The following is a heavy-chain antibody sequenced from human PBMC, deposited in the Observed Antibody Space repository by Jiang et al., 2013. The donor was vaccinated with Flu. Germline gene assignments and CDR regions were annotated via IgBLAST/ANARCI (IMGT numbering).Heavy chain of an antibody. V-gene: IGHV1-46*01. J-gene: IGHJ4*02. CDR1: GGTFSSYA. CDR3: ARDLYDSSGYYSPEFDY. D-gene: IGHD3-22*01. CDR2: INPSGGST. Sequence: SVKVSCKASGGTFSSYAISWVRQAPGQGLEWMGIINPSGGSTSYAQKFQGRVTMTRDTSTSTVYMELSSLRSEDTAVYYCARDLYDSSGYYSPEFDYWGQGTLVTVSS.